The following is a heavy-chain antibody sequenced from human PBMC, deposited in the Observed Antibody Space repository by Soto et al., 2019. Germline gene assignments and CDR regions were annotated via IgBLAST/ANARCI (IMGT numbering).Heavy chain of an antibody. V-gene: IGHV1-18*01. CDR1: GYTFTSYG. CDR3: ARVWGREWLRGKAMDV. D-gene: IGHD5-12*01. J-gene: IGHJ6*03. CDR2: ISAYNGNT. Sequence: ASVKVSCKASGYTFTSYGISWVRQAPGQGLEWMGWISAYNGNTNYAQKLQGRVTMTTDTSTSTAYMELRSLRSDDTAVYYCARVWGREWLRGKAMDVWTKGNTVTVSS.